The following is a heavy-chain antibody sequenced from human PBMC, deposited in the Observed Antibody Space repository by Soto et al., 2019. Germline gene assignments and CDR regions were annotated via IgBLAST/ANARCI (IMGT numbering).Heavy chain of an antibody. Sequence: SETLSLTCTVSGGSISSYYWSWIRQPPGKGLEWIGYIYYSGSTNYNPSLKSRVTISVDTSKNQFSLKLSSVTAADTAVYYCARVAPSLGVVITQNWFDPWGQGTLVTVSS. J-gene: IGHJ5*02. CDR3: ARVAPSLGVVITQNWFDP. D-gene: IGHD3-3*01. CDR1: GGSISSYY. V-gene: IGHV4-59*01. CDR2: IYYSGST.